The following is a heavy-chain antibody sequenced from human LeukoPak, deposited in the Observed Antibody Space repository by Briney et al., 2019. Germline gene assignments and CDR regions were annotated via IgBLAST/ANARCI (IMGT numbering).Heavy chain of an antibody. CDR3: ARRWPHSSGYYLFDY. CDR2: IIPIFGAT. CDR1: GGTFSSHG. D-gene: IGHD3-22*01. Sequence: SVKVSCKASGGTFSSHGFSWVRQAPGQGLEWMGGIIPIFGATNYVPKFQGRVTITTDDSTGTGYMELSSLRSDDTAVYYCARRWPHSSGYYLFDYWGQGTLVTVSS. V-gene: IGHV1-69*05. J-gene: IGHJ4*02.